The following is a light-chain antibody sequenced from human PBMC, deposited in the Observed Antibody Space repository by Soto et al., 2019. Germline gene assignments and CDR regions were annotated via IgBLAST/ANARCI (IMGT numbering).Light chain of an antibody. J-gene: IGLJ1*01. CDR2: DVG. CDR3: SSYTSNNTLV. CDR1: SSDVGGYNY. V-gene: IGLV2-14*01. Sequence: QSALTQPPSASGSPGQSVTISCTGTSSDVGGYNYVSWYQQHPGKAPKLMIYDVGNRPSGVSDRFSGSKSGNTASLTISGLQAEDEADYYCSSYTSNNTLVFGTETKLTVL.